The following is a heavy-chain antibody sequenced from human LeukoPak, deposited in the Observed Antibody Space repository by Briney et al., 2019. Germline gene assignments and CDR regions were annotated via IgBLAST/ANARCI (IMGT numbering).Heavy chain of an antibody. J-gene: IGHJ4*02. CDR2: INSDGTTT. CDR3: ARFSSGWSPSGFDY. CDR1: GFTFSSYW. V-gene: IGHV3-74*01. D-gene: IGHD6-19*01. Sequence: GGSLRLSCAASGFTFSSYWMHWVRQGPGKELTWVSHINSDGTTTNYADSVKGRFTISRDNAKNTLYLQMNSLRVEDTAVYYCARFSSGWSPSGFDYWGQGTLVTVPS.